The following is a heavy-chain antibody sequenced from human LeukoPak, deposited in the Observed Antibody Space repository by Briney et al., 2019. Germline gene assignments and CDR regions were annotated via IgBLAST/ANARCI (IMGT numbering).Heavy chain of an antibody. J-gene: IGHJ2*01. CDR3: ARVLRSYWYFDL. CDR1: GFTFSSYA. D-gene: IGHD3-16*01. V-gene: IGHV3-7*01. CDR2: IKQDGWER. Sequence: GGSLRLSCAASGFTFSSYAMTWVRQAPGKGLEWVADIKQDGWERYYVDSVKGRFTISRDNGKNSLYLQMNSLRAEDMAVYYCARVLRSYWYFDLWGRGTLVTVSS.